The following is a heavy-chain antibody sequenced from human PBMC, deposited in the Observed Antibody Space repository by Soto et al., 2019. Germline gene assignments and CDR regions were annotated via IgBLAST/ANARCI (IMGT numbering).Heavy chain of an antibody. D-gene: IGHD5-18*01. CDR1: GHTFNNFG. CDR2: IHADNGNT. J-gene: IGHJ2*01. Sequence: QVQLVQSETEVKNPGASVRVSCKASGHTFNNFGITWVRQAPGQGLEWMEWIHADNGNTNYAQDLQGRVTMTADRSTSTAYMELWSLRSDDTAVYYCARGNSYGSYWYFDLWGRGTLVIVSS. V-gene: IGHV1-18*04. CDR3: ARGNSYGSYWYFDL.